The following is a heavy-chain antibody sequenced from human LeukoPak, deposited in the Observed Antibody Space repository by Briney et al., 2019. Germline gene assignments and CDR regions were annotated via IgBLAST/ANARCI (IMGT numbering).Heavy chain of an antibody. CDR1: GGTFSSYA. CDR3: ARGGWLQLSYFDY. V-gene: IGHV1-69*13. CDR2: IIPILGTA. D-gene: IGHD5-24*01. Sequence: SSVKVSCKASGGTFSSYAFSWVRQAPGQGLEWMGGIIPILGTANYAQKFQGRVTITADESTSTAYMELSSLRSEDTAVYYCARGGWLQLSYFDYWGQGTLVTVSS. J-gene: IGHJ4*02.